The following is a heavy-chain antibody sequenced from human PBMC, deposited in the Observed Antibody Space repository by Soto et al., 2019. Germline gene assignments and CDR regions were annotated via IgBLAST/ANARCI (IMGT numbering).Heavy chain of an antibody. CDR2: ISISGEII. CDR3: ASSGSYYAFYY. J-gene: IGHJ4*02. D-gene: IGHD1-26*01. CDR1: GLGLSSYA. V-gene: IGHV3-23*01. Sequence: GGSLRLSCVGCGLGLSSYAMSWVRQAPGKGLEWVSGISISGEIIKYADSVKGRFTISRDNSKNTLYLQMNSLRAEDTAVYYCASSGSYYAFYYWGQGTLVTVSS.